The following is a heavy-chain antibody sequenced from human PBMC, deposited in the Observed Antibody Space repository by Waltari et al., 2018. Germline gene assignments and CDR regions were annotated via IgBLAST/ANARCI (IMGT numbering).Heavy chain of an antibody. V-gene: IGHV4-38-2*01. CDR3: ARAFFDY. CDR2: IYHSWCT. CDR1: GYSISSGYY. Sequence: QVQLQESGPGLVKPSETLSLTCAVSGYSISSGYYWGWIRPPPGKGLEWIGSIYHSWCTYYNPSLKSGLTISGDTSKNQFSLKLSSGTAADTAVYYCARAFFDYWGQGTLVTVSS. J-gene: IGHJ4*02.